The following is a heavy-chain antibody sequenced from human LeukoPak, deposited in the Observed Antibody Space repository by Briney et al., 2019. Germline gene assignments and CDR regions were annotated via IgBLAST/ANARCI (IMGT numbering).Heavy chain of an antibody. CDR3: AKRGRWLQSSYFDY. CDR2: INHSGST. J-gene: IGHJ4*02. V-gene: IGHV4-34*01. CDR1: GGSFSGYC. D-gene: IGHD5-24*01. Sequence: SETLSLTCTVYGGSFSGYCWSWIRQPPGKGLEWVGEINHSGSTNYNPSLKSRVTISVDTSKNQFSLKLSSVTAADTAVYYCAKRGRWLQSSYFDYWGQGTLVTVSS.